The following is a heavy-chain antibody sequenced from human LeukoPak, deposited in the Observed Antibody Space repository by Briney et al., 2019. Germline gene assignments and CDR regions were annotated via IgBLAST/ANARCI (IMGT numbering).Heavy chain of an antibody. Sequence: GGSLRLSCAASGFAFDDYAMHWVRQAPGRGLEWVSGISWNRGSIGYADSVKGRFTISRDNATNSLYLQMNSLRAEDTAVYYCARLNFGAFDIWGQRTMVTVSS. V-gene: IGHV3-9*01. CDR1: GFAFDDYA. CDR2: ISWNRGSI. CDR3: ARLNFGAFDI. D-gene: IGHD2/OR15-2a*01. J-gene: IGHJ3*02.